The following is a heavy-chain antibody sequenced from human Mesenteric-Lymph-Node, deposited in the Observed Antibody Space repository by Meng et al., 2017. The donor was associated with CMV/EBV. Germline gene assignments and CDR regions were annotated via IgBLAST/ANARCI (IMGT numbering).Heavy chain of an antibody. J-gene: IGHJ5*02. V-gene: IGHV1-18*01. CDR2: ISAHNGHT. CDR3: TRERTGTTWGFDP. Sequence: TVSAYTFSSYAIHWVRQAPGQGLEWMGWISAHNGHTNYAQKFQGRLNMTTDTSTTTAYMDLRSLTADDTAVYYCTRERTGTTWGFDPWGQGTLVTVSS. CDR1: AYTFSSYA. D-gene: IGHD1-7*01.